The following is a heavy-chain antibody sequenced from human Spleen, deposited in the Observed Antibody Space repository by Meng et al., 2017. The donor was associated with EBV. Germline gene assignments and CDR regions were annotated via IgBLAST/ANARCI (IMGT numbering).Heavy chain of an antibody. CDR1: GGSISGHY. D-gene: IGHD3-10*01. V-gene: IGHV4-59*11. Sequence: QVHLQGSGPGMVKPSETLSLNCTGSGGSISGHYWSWIRQPPGKGLEWIGYIYYSGSTNYNPSFKSRVTISVDTSKNQFSLRLRSLTASDTAVYYCASDRGQNYYWGPGTLVTVSS. CDR2: IYYSGST. CDR3: ASDRGQNYY. J-gene: IGHJ4*02.